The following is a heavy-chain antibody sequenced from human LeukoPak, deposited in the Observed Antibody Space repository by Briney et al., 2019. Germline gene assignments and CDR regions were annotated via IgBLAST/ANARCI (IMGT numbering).Heavy chain of an antibody. CDR2: ISSSGSTI. Sequence: SGGSLRLSCAASGFTFSSYEMNWVRQAPGKGLEWVSYISSSGSTIYYADSVKGRFTISRDNAKNSLYLQMNSLRAEDTAVYYCARAAYYYDSSGYSWWGQGTLVTVSS. CDR1: GFTFSSYE. V-gene: IGHV3-48*03. CDR3: ARAAYYYDSSGYSW. D-gene: IGHD3-22*01. J-gene: IGHJ4*02.